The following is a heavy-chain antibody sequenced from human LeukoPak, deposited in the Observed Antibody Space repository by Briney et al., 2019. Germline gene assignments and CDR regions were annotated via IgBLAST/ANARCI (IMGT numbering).Heavy chain of an antibody. Sequence: GGSLRLSCAASGFTFSDYNMNWVRQAPGKGLEGVSVISTSSTYIYYADSVKGRFTISRDKAKNSLYLQMNSLRAEDTAVYYCARDSGDSSGWYEGWFAPWGQGALVTVSS. J-gene: IGHJ5*02. CDR3: ARDSGDSSGWYEGWFAP. D-gene: IGHD6-19*01. CDR1: GFTFSDYN. V-gene: IGHV3-21*06. CDR2: ISTSSTYI.